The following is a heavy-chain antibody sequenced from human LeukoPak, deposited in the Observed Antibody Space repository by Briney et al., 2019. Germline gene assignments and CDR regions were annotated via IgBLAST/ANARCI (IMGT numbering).Heavy chain of an antibody. D-gene: IGHD3-10*01. CDR1: GGSFSGYY. CDR2: INHSGST. V-gene: IGHV4-34*01. CDR3: ARGRKVRGVIISGSRDYYFDY. J-gene: IGHJ4*02. Sequence: SETLSLTCAVYGGSFSGYYWSWIRQPPGKGLEWIGEINHSGSTNYNPSLKSRVTISVDTSKNQFSLKLSSVTAADTAVYYCARGRKVRGVIISGSRDYYFDYWGQGTLVTVSS.